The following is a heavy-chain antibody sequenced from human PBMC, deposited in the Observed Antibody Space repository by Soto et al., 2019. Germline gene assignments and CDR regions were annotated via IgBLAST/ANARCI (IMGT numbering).Heavy chain of an antibody. V-gene: IGHV4-59*01. Sequence: QVQLQESGPGLVKPSETLSLTCIVSGGSISSYFWSWIRQPPGKGLEWIGYISYSGSTKYNPSLSXXXXPPXXXRRVPIPVDTXXNXPXXQLSSVTAADTAVYYCARDRTTRGDSQYYYYGMDVWGQGTTVIVSS. D-gene: IGHD2-21*02. CDR2: ISYSGST. CDR1: GGSISSYF. J-gene: IGHJ6*02. CDR3: ARDRTTRGDSQYYYYGMDV.